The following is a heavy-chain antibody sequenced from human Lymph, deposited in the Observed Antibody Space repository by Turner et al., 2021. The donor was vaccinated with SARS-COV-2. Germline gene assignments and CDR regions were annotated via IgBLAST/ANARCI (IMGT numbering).Heavy chain of an antibody. CDR3: AKDLAGTYYSSFDY. D-gene: IGHD1-26*01. J-gene: IGHJ4*02. V-gene: IGHV3-9*01. Sequence: EVQLVEYGGGVVQHGGSLRLSCAASGFTFDDYAMHWVRQAPGKGLEWVSGINWSGGSIAYADSVKGRFTISRDNPKNSLYLQMNSLRAEDTAFYYCAKDLAGTYYSSFDYWGKGTLVTVSS. CDR1: GFTFDDYA. CDR2: INWSGGSI.